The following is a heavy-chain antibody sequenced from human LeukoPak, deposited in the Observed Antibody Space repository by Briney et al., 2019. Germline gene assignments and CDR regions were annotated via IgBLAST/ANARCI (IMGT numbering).Heavy chain of an antibody. V-gene: IGHV4-61*01. CDR1: GGSISSSSYY. J-gene: IGHJ6*03. Sequence: SETLSLTCAVSGGSISSSSYYWSWIRQPPGRGLKWIGNIYYSGYTTYSPSLRSRVTISVDTSKNQFSLKLSSVAAADTAVYYWARETSQKWAHYMDVWGKGTTVTISS. CDR3: ARETSQKWAHYMDV. D-gene: IGHD1-26*01. CDR2: IYYSGYT.